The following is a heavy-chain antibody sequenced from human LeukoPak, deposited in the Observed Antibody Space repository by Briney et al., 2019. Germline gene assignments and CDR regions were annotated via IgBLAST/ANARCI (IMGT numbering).Heavy chain of an antibody. Sequence: PGGSVRLSCAASGFTVSRFAMSWVRQAPGKGLEWVLTIIFSGASTYFPTSVTSRPALSRDNSKPTLYLQMNRLRAEDTAIYYCAKVGATGGYYFGLWRQGTLVTVSS. V-gene: IGHV3-23*01. CDR3: AKVGATGGYYFGL. CDR1: GFTVSRFA. CDR2: IIFSGAST. J-gene: IGHJ4*02. D-gene: IGHD1-26*01.